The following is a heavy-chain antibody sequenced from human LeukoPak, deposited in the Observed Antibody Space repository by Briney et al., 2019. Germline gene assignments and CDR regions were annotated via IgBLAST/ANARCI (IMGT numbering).Heavy chain of an antibody. Sequence: GGSLRLSCAASGFTFNNYLMSWVRQAPGKGLEWVSVLYTGGGRTLYADSVKGRFTISGDTSRTTLYLQMNGLRAEDTAVYYCAKECDYSPGHKFDLWGQGTLVTVSS. CDR2: LYTGGGRT. D-gene: IGHD3-10*01. CDR3: AKECDYSPGHKFDL. V-gene: IGHV3-23*03. CDR1: GFTFNNYL. J-gene: IGHJ4*02.